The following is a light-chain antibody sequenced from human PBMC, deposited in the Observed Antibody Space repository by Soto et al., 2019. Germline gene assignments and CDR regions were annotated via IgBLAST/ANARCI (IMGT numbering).Light chain of an antibody. CDR1: HDIGNS. CDR2: DAY. Sequence: DIQMTQSPPSLSASVGDRVTITCQASHDIGNSLNWYQDKPGQAPKLVIYDAYNLETGVPPTFSGNGYGTDFTSTNSSLRPEDIATYYCQKSDHLPLFGPGTRVDMK. V-gene: IGKV1-33*01. J-gene: IGKJ3*01. CDR3: QKSDHLPL.